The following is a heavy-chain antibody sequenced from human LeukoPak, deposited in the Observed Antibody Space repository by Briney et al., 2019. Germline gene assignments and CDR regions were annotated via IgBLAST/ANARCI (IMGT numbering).Heavy chain of an antibody. D-gene: IGHD3-9*01. J-gene: IGHJ4*02. Sequence: GGSLRLSCVASGFTFSTSAMSWVRQAPGKGLEWVSAISGSGGSTYYADSVKGRLTISRDNSKNTLYLQMNSLRAEDTAVYYCAKGSTGLSPPFDYWGQGTLVTVSS. CDR1: GFTFSTSA. CDR3: AKGSTGLSPPFDY. CDR2: ISGSGGST. V-gene: IGHV3-23*01.